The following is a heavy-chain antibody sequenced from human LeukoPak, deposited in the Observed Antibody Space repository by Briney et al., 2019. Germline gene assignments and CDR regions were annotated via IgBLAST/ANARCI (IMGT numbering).Heavy chain of an antibody. J-gene: IGHJ4*02. CDR3: ATGGGYSVY. D-gene: IGHD1-26*01. Sequence: PGGSLRLSCAASGFMFSNYWMSWVRQAPGKGLEWVANIKQDESQKYYVDSVKGRFTISRDNAKNSLYLQMTSLRVEDTALYCCATGGGYSVYWGQGTLVTVSS. CDR1: GFMFSNYW. V-gene: IGHV3-7*04. CDR2: IKQDESQK.